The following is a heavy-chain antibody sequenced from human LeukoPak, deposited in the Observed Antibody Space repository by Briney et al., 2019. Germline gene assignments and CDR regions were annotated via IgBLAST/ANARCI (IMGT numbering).Heavy chain of an antibody. J-gene: IGHJ3*02. V-gene: IGHV3-23*01. Sequence: GASLRLSCGASGFTFSSYAMSWVRQAPGKGLEWVSTISGSGGGTYYADSVKGRFTISRDNSKNTLYLQMNSLRAEDTAVYYCAKVLRLDAFDIWGQGTMVTVSS. CDR2: ISGSGGGT. D-gene: IGHD3-3*01. CDR3: AKVLRLDAFDI. CDR1: GFTFSSYA.